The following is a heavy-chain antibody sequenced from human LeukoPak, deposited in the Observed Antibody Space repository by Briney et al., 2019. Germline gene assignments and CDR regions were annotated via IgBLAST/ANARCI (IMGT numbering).Heavy chain of an antibody. D-gene: IGHD4-17*01. CDR3: AKERLGGNYGDYAVDY. V-gene: IGHV3-23*01. CDR1: GFTFTSYA. CDR2: VSGSGDGT. J-gene: IGHJ4*02. Sequence: ASLRLSCAASGFTFTSYAMGWVRQAPGKGLEWVSSVSGSGDGTYYADSVKGRFTISRDNSKKTLDLHMDSLRAEDTAVYYCAKERLGGNYGDYAVDYWGQGTMVTVSS.